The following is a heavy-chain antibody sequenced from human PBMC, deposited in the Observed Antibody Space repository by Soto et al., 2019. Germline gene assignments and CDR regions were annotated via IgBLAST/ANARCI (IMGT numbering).Heavy chain of an antibody. J-gene: IGHJ4*02. Sequence: QVPLVQSGAEVKKPGASVKVSCKASGYTFTSYGISWVRQAPGQGLEWMGWISAYNGNTNYAQKLQGRVTMTTDTATSTAYMELRSLRSDDTAVYYCARDPISYDILTGYYQVYFDYWSQGTLVTVSS. V-gene: IGHV1-18*04. D-gene: IGHD3-9*01. CDR1: GYTFTSYG. CDR2: ISAYNGNT. CDR3: ARDPISYDILTGYYQVYFDY.